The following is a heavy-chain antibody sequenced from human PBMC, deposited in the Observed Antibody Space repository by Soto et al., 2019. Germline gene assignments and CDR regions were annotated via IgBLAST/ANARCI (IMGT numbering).Heavy chain of an antibody. CDR2: IYYSGST. Sequence: SETLSLTCTVSGGSISCYYWSWIRQPPGKGLEWIGYIYYSGSTNYNPSLKSRVTISVDTSKNQFSLKLSSVTAADTAVYYCARIRGYCSSTSCYYRKGYYYYGMDVWGQGTTVTVSS. CDR1: GGSISCYY. D-gene: IGHD2-2*01. J-gene: IGHJ6*02. CDR3: ARIRGYCSSTSCYYRKGYYYYGMDV. V-gene: IGHV4-59*01.